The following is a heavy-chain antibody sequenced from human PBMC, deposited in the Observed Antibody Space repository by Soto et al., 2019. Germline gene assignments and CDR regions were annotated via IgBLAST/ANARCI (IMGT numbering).Heavy chain of an antibody. Sequence: ASETLSLTCTVSGGSISSYYWSWIRQPPGKGLEWIGYIYYSGSTNYNPSLKSRVTISVDTSKTQFSLKLSSVTAADTAVYYCARDSHYGLGENAFDIWGQGTMVTVS. V-gene: IGHV4-59*01. CDR3: ARDSHYGLGENAFDI. J-gene: IGHJ3*02. CDR1: GGSISSYY. CDR2: IYYSGST. D-gene: IGHD3-10*01.